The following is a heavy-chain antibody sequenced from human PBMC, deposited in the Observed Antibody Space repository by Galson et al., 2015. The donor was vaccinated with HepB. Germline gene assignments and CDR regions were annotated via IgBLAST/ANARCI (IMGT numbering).Heavy chain of an antibody. Sequence: SVKVSCKASGYTFTSYGISWVRQAPGQGLEWMGWISAYNGNTNYAQKLQGRVTMTTDTSTSTAYMELRSLRSDDTAVYYCARATMIANSLPAGAFDIWGQGTMVTVSS. CDR2: ISAYNGNT. J-gene: IGHJ3*02. CDR3: ARATMIANSLPAGAFDI. D-gene: IGHD3-22*01. CDR1: GYTFTSYG. V-gene: IGHV1-18*04.